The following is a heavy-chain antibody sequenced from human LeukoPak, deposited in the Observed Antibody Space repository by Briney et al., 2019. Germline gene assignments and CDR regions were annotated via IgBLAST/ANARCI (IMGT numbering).Heavy chain of an antibody. CDR3: AFSGILTGYSFAATLYYMDV. V-gene: IGHV3-7*01. Sequence: PGGSLRLSCAASGFTFSSYWMSWVRQAPGKGLEWVANIKQDGSEKYYVDSVKGRFTISRDNAKNSLYLQMNSLRAEDTAVYYCAFSGILTGYSFAATLYYMDVWGKGTTVTVSS. J-gene: IGHJ6*03. D-gene: IGHD3-9*01. CDR2: IKQDGSEK. CDR1: GFTFSSYW.